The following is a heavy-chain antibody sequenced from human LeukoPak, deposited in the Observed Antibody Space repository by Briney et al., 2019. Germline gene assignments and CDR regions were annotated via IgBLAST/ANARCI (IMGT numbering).Heavy chain of an antibody. CDR3: ARGATILLYDAFDI. CDR2: ISSSSSYI. Sequence: PGGSLRLSCAASGFTFSSYSMDWVRQAPGKGPEWVSSISSSSSYIHSADSVRGRFTISRDNAKNSLFLQMNSLRAEDTAVYYCARGATILLYDAFDIWGQGTMVTVSS. V-gene: IGHV3-21*01. D-gene: IGHD3-10*01. CDR1: GFTFSSYS. J-gene: IGHJ3*02.